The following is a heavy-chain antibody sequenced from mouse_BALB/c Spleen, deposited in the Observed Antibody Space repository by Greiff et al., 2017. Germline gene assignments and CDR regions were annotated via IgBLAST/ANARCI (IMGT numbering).Heavy chain of an antibody. D-gene: IGHD4-1*01. V-gene: IGHV5-12-1*01. CDR1: GFAFSSYD. J-gene: IGHJ2*01. Sequence: EVQVVESGGGLVKPGGSLKLSCAASGFAFSSYDMSWVRQTPEKRLEWVAYISSGGGSTYYPDTVKGRFTISRDNAKNTLYLQMSSLKSEDTAMYYCARRMELHFDYWGQGTTLTVSS. CDR2: ISSGGGST. CDR3: ARRMELHFDY.